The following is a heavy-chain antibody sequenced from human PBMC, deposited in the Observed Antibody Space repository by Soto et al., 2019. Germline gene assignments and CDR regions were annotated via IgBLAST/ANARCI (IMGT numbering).Heavy chain of an antibody. CDR3: ARNYDRYYYYYMDV. D-gene: IGHD1-7*01. CDR1: GYTFTSYA. Sequence: ASVKVSCKASGYTFTSYAMHWVRQAPGQRLEWMGWINAGNGNTKYSQKFQGRVTITRYTSASTAYMELSSLRSEDTAVYYCARNYDRYYYYYMDVWGKGTTVTVSS. CDR2: INAGNGNT. J-gene: IGHJ6*03. V-gene: IGHV1-3*01.